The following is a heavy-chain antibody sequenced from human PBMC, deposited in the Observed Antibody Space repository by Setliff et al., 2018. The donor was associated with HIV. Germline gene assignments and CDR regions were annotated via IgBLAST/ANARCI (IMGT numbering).Heavy chain of an antibody. CDR3: VRHVSSSAVFDP. Sequence: GESLKISCKGSGYSFTNYWIGWVRQMPGKGLEWMGIIYPGDSDIQYSPSLQGQVTISADKSTSTAFLQWSSLKASDTAMYYCVRHVSSSAVFDPWGQGTLVTVSS. CDR2: IYPGDSDI. V-gene: IGHV5-51*01. D-gene: IGHD3-10*01. J-gene: IGHJ5*02. CDR1: GYSFTNYW.